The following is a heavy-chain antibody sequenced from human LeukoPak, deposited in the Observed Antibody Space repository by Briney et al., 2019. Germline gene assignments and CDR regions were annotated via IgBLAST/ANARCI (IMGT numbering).Heavy chain of an antibody. V-gene: IGHV3-66*01. CDR3: AREAPYYYGSGSYRDAFDI. CDR2: IYSGGST. Sequence: GGSLRLSCAASGFTVSSNYMSWVRQAPGKGLEWVSVIYSGGSTYYADSVKGRFTISRDNSKNTLYLQMNSLRAEDTAVYYCAREAPYYYGSGSYRDAFDIWGQGTMVTVSS. CDR1: GFTVSSNY. D-gene: IGHD3-10*01. J-gene: IGHJ3*02.